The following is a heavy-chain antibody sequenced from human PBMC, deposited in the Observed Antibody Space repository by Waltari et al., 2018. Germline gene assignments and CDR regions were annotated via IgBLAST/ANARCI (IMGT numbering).Heavy chain of an antibody. Sequence: QVQLQESGPGLVKPSETLSLTCTVSGYSISSGYYWGWIRQPPGKGLEWIGSIYHSGSTYDNPSLKSRVTISVDTSKNQFSLKLSSVTAADTAVYYCASTIAAAGTGVDYWGQGTLVTVSS. J-gene: IGHJ4*02. V-gene: IGHV4-38-2*02. CDR2: IYHSGST. CDR1: GYSISSGYY. CDR3: ASTIAAAGTGVDY. D-gene: IGHD6-13*01.